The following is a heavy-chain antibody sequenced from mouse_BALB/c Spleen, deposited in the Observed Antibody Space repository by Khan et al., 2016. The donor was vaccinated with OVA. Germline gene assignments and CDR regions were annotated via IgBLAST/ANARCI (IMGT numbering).Heavy chain of an antibody. CDR1: GYTFTSYV. V-gene: IGHV1S136*01. J-gene: IGHJ2*01. Sequence: VQLQQSGPELVKPGASVKMSCKASGYTFTSYVMHWVRQKPGQGLEWIGYIYPYNDDTKFNEKFKGKATLTSDTSSSTACMELSSLTSEDSAVYYCARNYRYDVYFDYWGQGTTLTVSS. CDR2: IYPYNDDT. CDR3: ARNYRYDVYFDY. D-gene: IGHD2-14*01.